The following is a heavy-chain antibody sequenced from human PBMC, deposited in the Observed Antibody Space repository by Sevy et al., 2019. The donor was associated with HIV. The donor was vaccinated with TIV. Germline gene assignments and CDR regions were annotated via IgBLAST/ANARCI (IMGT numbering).Heavy chain of an antibody. J-gene: IGHJ4*02. CDR3: AKDSPWVGATSRSFEY. D-gene: IGHD1-26*01. CDR2: ISGYNGDT. CDR1: GYTFTNYG. Sequence: ASVKVSCKASGYTFTNYGVSWVRQAPGQGLEWMGWISGYNGDTNYAQKVQGRLTLTTDTSTSTAYMELRSLRSDDTALYYGAKDSPWVGATSRSFEYWGQGTLVTVSS. V-gene: IGHV1-18*01.